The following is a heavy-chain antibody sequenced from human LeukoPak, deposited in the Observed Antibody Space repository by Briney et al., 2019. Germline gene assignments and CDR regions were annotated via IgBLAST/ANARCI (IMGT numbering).Heavy chain of an antibody. J-gene: IGHJ4*02. CDR3: ARLLGAGGHFDY. D-gene: IGHD3-16*01. V-gene: IGHV4-39*01. CDR1: GGSISSSSYY. Sequence: SETLSLTCTVSGGSISSSSYYWGWIRQPPGKGLEWIGSIYYSGSTYYNPSLKSRVTISVDTSKNQFSLKLSSVTAADTAVYYCARLLGAGGHFDYWGQGILVTVSS. CDR2: IYYSGST.